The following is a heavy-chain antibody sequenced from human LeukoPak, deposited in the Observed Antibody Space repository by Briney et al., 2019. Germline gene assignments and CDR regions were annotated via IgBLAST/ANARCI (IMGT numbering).Heavy chain of an antibody. CDR3: ARDGGDVVVVPAAGFDP. J-gene: IGHJ5*02. D-gene: IGHD2-2*01. CDR2: ISSSSSTI. V-gene: IGHV3-48*01. CDR1: GFTFSSYS. Sequence: SGGSLRLSCAASGFTFSSYSMNWVRQAPGKGLEWVSYISSSSSTIYYADSVKGRFTISRDNAKNSLYLQMNSLRAEDTAVYYCARDGGDVVVVPAAGFDPWGQGTLVTVSS.